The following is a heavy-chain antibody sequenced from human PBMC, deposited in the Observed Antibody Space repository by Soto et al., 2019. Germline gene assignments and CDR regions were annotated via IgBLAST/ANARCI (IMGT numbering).Heavy chain of an antibody. CDR3: AKGQNYYGSGNDYYGMDV. Sequence: LRLSCAASGFTFSSYGMHWVRQAPGKGLEWVAVISYDGSNKYYADSVKGRFTISRDNSKNTLYLQMNSLRAEDTAVYYCAKGQNYYGSGNDYYGMDVWRQGTTVTVSS. CDR2: ISYDGSNK. CDR1: GFTFSSYG. V-gene: IGHV3-30*18. J-gene: IGHJ6*02. D-gene: IGHD3-10*01.